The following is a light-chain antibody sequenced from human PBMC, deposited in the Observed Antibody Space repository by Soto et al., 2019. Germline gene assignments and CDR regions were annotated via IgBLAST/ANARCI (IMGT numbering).Light chain of an antibody. V-gene: IGKV1-39*01. CDR1: QSITIY. CDR3: QQSYSTLWT. CDR2: GAS. Sequence: DIQMTQSPSSLSAFVGDRLTITCRASQSITIYLNWYQQKPGEAPNLLIFGASTLQSGVPSRFSGSGSGTDFTLTISSLQPEDFATYYCQQSYSTLWTFGQGTKVDIK. J-gene: IGKJ1*01.